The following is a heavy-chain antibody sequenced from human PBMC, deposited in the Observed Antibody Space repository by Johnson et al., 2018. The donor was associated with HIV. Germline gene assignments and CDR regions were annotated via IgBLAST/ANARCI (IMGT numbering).Heavy chain of an antibody. V-gene: IGHV3-66*01. CDR3: ARERVHDKSSLDAFDI. D-gene: IGHD5/OR15-5a*01. Sequence: MQLVESGGGLVQPGGSLRLSCAASGFTVSSNYMSWVRQAPGKGLEWVSLIYSDGSTYYADSVKGRFTISRDNSNNTLYLQMGRLRADDQAVYYCARERVHDKSSLDAFDIWGQGTMVTVSS. J-gene: IGHJ3*02. CDR1: GFTVSSNY. CDR2: IYSDGST.